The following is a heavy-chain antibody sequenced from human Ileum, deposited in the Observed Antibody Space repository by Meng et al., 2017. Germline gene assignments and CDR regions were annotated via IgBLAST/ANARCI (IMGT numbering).Heavy chain of an antibody. CDR3: SRGVMTIADD. D-gene: IGHD4/OR15-4a*01. V-gene: IGHV4-61*01. CDR1: GGSVSSGPYY. Sequence: QVQLQESGPGLVRPSETLSLTCTVSGGSVSSGPYYWTWIRQPPGKGLEWVGYIYDSGSTNYSPSLKSRVTISVDTSKNQLSLKLNSVTAADTAVYYCSRGVMTIADDWGQGTLVTVSS. CDR2: IYDSGST. J-gene: IGHJ4*02.